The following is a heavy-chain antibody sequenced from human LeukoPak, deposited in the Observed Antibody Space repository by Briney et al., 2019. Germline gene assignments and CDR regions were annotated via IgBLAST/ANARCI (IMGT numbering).Heavy chain of an antibody. CDR1: GFTFSSYG. CDR3: ARDKSWQQLHFDY. Sequence: GRSLRLSCAASGFTFSSYGMHWVRQAPGKGLEWVSYISSSSSYTNYADSVKGRFTISRDNAKNSLYLQMNSLRAEDTAVYYCARDKSWQQLHFDYWGQGTLVTVSS. CDR2: ISSSSSYT. J-gene: IGHJ4*02. V-gene: IGHV3-21*05. D-gene: IGHD6-13*01.